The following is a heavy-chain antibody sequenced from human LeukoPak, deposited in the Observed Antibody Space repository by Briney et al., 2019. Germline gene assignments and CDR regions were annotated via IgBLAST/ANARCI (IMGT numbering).Heavy chain of an antibody. CDR2: IYHSGST. D-gene: IGHD3-3*01. CDR3: ARHDYDFWSGYYNNNWFDP. J-gene: IGHJ5*02. CDR1: GYSISSGYY. Sequence: SETLSLTCAVSGYSISSGYYWGWIRQPPGKGLEWIGSIYHSGSTYYKPSLKSRVTISVDTSKNQSSLKLSSGTAADTAVYYCARHDYDFWSGYYNNNWFDPWGQGTLVTVSS. V-gene: IGHV4-38-2*01.